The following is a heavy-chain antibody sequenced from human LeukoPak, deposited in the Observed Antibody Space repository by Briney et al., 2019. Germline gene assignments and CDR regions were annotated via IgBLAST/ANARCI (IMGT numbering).Heavy chain of an antibody. V-gene: IGHV4-59*08. D-gene: IGHD5-24*01. CDR1: GGSLSNYY. CDR2: IHDSGST. J-gene: IGHJ4*02. CDR3: ARLDAAAGRYLQFFY. Sequence: SETLSLTCTVPGGSLSNYYWSWIRQSPEKGLEWIGYIHDSGSTNYNPSLKSRVTISVGTSKNQFSMKLSSMTAADTAVYYCARLDAAAGRYLQFFYWGQGTLVTVSS.